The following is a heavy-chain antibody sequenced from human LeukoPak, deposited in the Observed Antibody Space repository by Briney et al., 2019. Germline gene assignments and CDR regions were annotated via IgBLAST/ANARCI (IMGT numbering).Heavy chain of an antibody. J-gene: IGHJ4*02. V-gene: IGHV1-69*05. CDR3: ARDFGDYGDFYFDY. D-gene: IGHD4-17*01. CDR1: GYTFTSYA. Sequence: SVKVSCKASGYTFTSYAISWVRQAPGQGLEWMGGIIPVFGTANYAQKFQGRVTITTDESTSTAYMELSSLRSEDTAVYYCARDFGDYGDFYFDYWGQGTLVTVSS. CDR2: IIPVFGTA.